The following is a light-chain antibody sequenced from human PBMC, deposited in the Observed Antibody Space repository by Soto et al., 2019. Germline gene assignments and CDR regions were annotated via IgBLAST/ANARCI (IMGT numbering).Light chain of an antibody. Sequence: QSALTQPRSVSRSPGQSVTISCTGTSSDVGGYNYVSWYQQHPGKAPKLMIYDVSKRPSGVPDRFSGSKSGNTASLTISGFQAHDEADYYCCSYAGTYTWVFGGGIKLTVL. V-gene: IGLV2-11*01. CDR2: DVS. J-gene: IGLJ3*02. CDR3: CSYAGTYTWV. CDR1: SSDVGGYNY.